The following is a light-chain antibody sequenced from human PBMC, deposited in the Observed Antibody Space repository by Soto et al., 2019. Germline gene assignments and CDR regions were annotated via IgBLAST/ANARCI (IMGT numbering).Light chain of an antibody. V-gene: IGKV3-20*01. CDR1: QSVRGSY. CDR3: QQYGSSPGT. Sequence: EIVLTQSPGTLSLSPGERATLSCRASQSVRGSYLGWYQQKPGQAPRLLIYDASRRATGIPDRFSGSGSGTDFTLAISRLEPEDSAEYYCQQYGSSPGTLGQGTKVDI. CDR2: DAS. J-gene: IGKJ1*01.